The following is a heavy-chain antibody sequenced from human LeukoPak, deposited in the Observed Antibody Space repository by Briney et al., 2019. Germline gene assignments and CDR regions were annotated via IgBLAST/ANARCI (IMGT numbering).Heavy chain of an antibody. CDR3: ARHWGSDWYFDL. D-gene: IGHD7-27*01. CDR2: IHYSGYT. V-gene: IGHV4-59*01. CDR1: GGSISNYY. J-gene: IGHJ2*01. Sequence: PSETLSLTCAVSGGSISNYYCSWIRQPPGKGLGWLGYIHYSGYTNYYPSLKSRVTISVDTSKTQFSLNLSSVTAADTAVYYCARHWGSDWYFDLWGRGTLVTVSS.